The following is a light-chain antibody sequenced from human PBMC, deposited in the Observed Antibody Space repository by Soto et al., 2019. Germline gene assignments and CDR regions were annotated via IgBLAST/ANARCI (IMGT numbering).Light chain of an antibody. Sequence: EIVLTQSPATLSVSPGERATLSCRASQSVSSNLAWYQQKPGQAPRLLIYGVSTRATGISARFSGGGSVTEFTLTISSLQSEDFEVSYCQQYEKWPPSITFGQGTRLE. CDR2: GVS. CDR1: QSVSSN. V-gene: IGKV3-15*01. J-gene: IGKJ5*01. CDR3: QQYEKWPPSIT.